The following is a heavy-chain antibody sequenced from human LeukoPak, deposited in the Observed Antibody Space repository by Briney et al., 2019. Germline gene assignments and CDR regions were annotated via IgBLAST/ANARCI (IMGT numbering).Heavy chain of an antibody. D-gene: IGHD3-3*01. CDR3: AKDNGITIFGVVPDAFDI. CDR2: ITSSSTTI. Sequence: GGSLRLSCAASGFTFSSYSMNWVRQAPGKGLEWISYITSSSTTIYYADSVKGRFTISRDNAKNSLYLQMNSLRAEDTAVYYCAKDNGITIFGVVPDAFDIWGQGTTVTVSS. J-gene: IGHJ3*02. CDR1: GFTFSSYS. V-gene: IGHV3-48*04.